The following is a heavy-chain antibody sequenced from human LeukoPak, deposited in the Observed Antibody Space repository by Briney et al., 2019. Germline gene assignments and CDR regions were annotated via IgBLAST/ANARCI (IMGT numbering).Heavy chain of an antibody. CDR1: GFTVSSNS. V-gene: IGHV3-53*01. CDR2: IYSGGST. Sequence: GGSLKLSCTASGFTVSSNSMSWVRQAPGKGLEWVSVIYSGGSTYYADSVKGRFTISRDNSKNTLYLQMNSLRAEDTAVYYCARPGVTGYYYMDVWGKGTTVTVSS. CDR3: ARPGVTGYYYMDV. D-gene: IGHD1-1*01. J-gene: IGHJ6*03.